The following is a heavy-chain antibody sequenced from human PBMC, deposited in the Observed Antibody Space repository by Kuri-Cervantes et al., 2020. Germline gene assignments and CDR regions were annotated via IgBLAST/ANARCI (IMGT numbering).Heavy chain of an antibody. CDR3: ARDRSLGYYGSGSYYNPLYYYYGMDV. J-gene: IGHJ6*02. CDR1: GYTFTGYY. CDR2: INPNSGGT. V-gene: IGHV1-2*02. D-gene: IGHD3-10*01. Sequence: GESLKISCKASGYTFTGYYMHWVRQAPGQGLEWMGWINPNSGGTNYAQKFQGRVTMTRDTSISTAYMELSRLRSDDTAVYYCARDRSLGYYGSGSYYNPLYYYYGMDVWGQGTTVTVSS.